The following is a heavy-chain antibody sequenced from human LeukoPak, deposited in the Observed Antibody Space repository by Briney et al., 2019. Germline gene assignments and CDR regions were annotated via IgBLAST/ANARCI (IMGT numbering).Heavy chain of an antibody. CDR1: GFTFSNAW. CDR2: ISGSGGST. CDR3: AKPRISEVQYFDY. D-gene: IGHD1-1*01. Sequence: PGGSLRLSCAASGFTFSNAWMNWVRQAPGKGLEWVSAISGSGGSTYYADSVKGRFTISRDNSKNTLYLQMNSLRAEDTAVYYCAKPRISEVQYFDYWGQGTLVTVSS. V-gene: IGHV3-23*01. J-gene: IGHJ4*02.